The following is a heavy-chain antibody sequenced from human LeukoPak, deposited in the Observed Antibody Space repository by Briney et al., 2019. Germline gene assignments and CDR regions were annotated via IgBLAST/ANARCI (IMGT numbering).Heavy chain of an antibody. CDR3: ARGYCSSTSCYFDY. CDR1: GFTFDDYG. Sequence: SGGSLRLSCAASGFTFDDYGMSWVRQAPGKGLEWVSGINWNGGSTGYADSVKGRFTISRDNAKNSLYLQMNSLRAEDTALYYCARGYCSSTSCYFDYWGQETLVTVSS. D-gene: IGHD2-2*01. J-gene: IGHJ4*02. CDR2: INWNGGST. V-gene: IGHV3-20*04.